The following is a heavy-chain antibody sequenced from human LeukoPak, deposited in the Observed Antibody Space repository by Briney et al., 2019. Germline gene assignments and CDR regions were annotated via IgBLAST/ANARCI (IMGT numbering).Heavy chain of an antibody. J-gene: IGHJ4*02. Sequence: SVKVSCKASGGTLSSYAISWVRQAPGQGLEWMGRIIPILGIANYAQKFQGRVTITADESTSTAYMELSSLRSEDTAVYYCARARNDFWSGYYPDYWGQGTLVTVSS. CDR1: GGTLSSYA. D-gene: IGHD3-3*01. CDR3: ARARNDFWSGYYPDY. CDR2: IIPILGIA. V-gene: IGHV1-69*04.